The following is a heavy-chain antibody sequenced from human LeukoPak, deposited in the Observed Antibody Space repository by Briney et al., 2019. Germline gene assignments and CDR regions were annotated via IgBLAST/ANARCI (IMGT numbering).Heavy chain of an antibody. V-gene: IGHV1-24*01. Sequence: ASVKVSCKVSGYTLTELSMHWVRQAPGKGLEWMGGFDPEDGETIYAQKFQGRVTMTEDTSTDTAYMELSSLRAEDTAVYYCARGYGSGSYWYFDYWGQGTLVTVSS. D-gene: IGHD3-10*01. CDR1: GYTLTELS. CDR3: ARGYGSGSYWYFDY. CDR2: FDPEDGET. J-gene: IGHJ4*02.